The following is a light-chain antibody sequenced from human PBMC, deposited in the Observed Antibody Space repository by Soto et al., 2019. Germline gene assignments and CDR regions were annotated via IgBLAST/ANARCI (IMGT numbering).Light chain of an antibody. CDR2: GVS. J-gene: IGLJ3*02. CDR3: SSYTSYTTLWV. V-gene: IGLV2-14*01. CDR1: GSDIGNYNY. Sequence: QSALTQPASVSGSPGQSITISCTGTGSDIGNYNYVSWYQQHPGKATKLMIYGVSNRPSGVSNRFSGSKSGNAASLTISGLQAEDEADYYCSSYTSYTTLWVFGGGTKLTVL.